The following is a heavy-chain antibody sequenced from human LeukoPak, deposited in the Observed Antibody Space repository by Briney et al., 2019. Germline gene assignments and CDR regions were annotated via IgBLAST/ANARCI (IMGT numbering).Heavy chain of an antibody. D-gene: IGHD2-2*01. J-gene: IGHJ5*02. Sequence: SETLSLTCTVSGGSISSYYWSWIRQPPGKGLEWIGYIYYSGSTNYNPSLKNRVTISVDTSKNQFSLKLSSVTAADTAVYYCARTYHPLSRNWFDPWGQGILVTVSS. CDR1: GGSISSYY. V-gene: IGHV4-59*01. CDR3: ARTYHPLSRNWFDP. CDR2: IYYSGST.